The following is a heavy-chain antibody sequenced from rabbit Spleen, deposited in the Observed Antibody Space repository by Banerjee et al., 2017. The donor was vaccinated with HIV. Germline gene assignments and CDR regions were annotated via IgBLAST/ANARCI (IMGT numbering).Heavy chain of an antibody. CDR1: GFSFSSSDY. J-gene: IGHJ6*01. CDR3: ARDTGSSFSSYGMDL. V-gene: IGHV1S40*01. CDR2: IAGSSSGFT. Sequence: QLLEESGGGLVQPGGSLTLSCKASGFSFSSSDYICWVRQAPGKGLEWISCIAGSSSGFTYSATWAKGRFTISKTSSTTVTLQMTSLTAADTATYFCARDTGSSFSSYGMDLWGPGTLVTVS. D-gene: IGHD8-1*01.